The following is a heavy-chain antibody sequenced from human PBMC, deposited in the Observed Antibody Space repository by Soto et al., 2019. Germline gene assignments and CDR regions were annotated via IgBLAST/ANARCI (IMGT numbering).Heavy chain of an antibody. Sequence: SETLSLTCIVSGDPVSSGDYYWSWIRQPPGKGLEWIGHVYFSGSTNYIPSLKSRLTMSVDTAKKKFSLKMNSVTAADTAVYYCATITVDKYMIYWADPCAQGTQVTVS. V-gene: IGHV4-61*08. J-gene: IGHJ5*02. CDR2: VYFSGST. D-gene: IGHD3-16*01. CDR3: ATITVDKYMIYWADP. CDR1: GDPVSSGDYY.